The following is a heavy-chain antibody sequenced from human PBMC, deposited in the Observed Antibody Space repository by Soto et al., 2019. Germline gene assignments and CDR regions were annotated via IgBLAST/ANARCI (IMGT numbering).Heavy chain of an antibody. V-gene: IGHV3-30-3*01. Sequence: QVQLVESGGGVVQPGRSLRLSCAASGFTFSNYAMHWVRQAPGKGLEWVAVISYDENNKYYADSVKGRFTISRDKSKNTLYLEMNSLRTEDTAVYYCARDLLEYGSGWYYQGCVPCGQGTLVTVPS. CDR3: ARDLLEYGSGWYYQGCVP. CDR2: ISYDENNK. CDR1: GFTFSNYA. D-gene: IGHD6-19*01. J-gene: IGHJ5*02.